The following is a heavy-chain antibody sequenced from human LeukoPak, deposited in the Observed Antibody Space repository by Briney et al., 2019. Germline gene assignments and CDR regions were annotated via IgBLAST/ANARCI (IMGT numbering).Heavy chain of an antibody. V-gene: IGHV4-39*07. D-gene: IGHD6-19*01. CDR1: GGSISSSSYY. J-gene: IGHJ4*02. CDR3: ARKYGSGPGVFDY. Sequence: SETLSLTCTVSGGSISSSSYYWGWIRQPPGKGLEWIGSIYYSGSTYYNPSLKSRVTISVDTSKNQFSLKLSSVTAADTAVYYCARKYGSGPGVFDYWGQGTLVTVSS. CDR2: IYYSGST.